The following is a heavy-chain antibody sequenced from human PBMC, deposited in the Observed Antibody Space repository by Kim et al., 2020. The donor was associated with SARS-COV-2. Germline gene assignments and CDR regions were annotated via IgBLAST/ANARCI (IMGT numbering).Heavy chain of an antibody. V-gene: IGHV3-48*02. CDR2: ISSSSSTI. CDR3: ARKSRYSGYDDAFDI. CDR1: GFTFSSYS. Sequence: GGSLRLSCAASGFTFSSYSMNWVRQAPGKGLEWVSYISSSSSTIYYADSVKGRFTISRDNAKNSLYLQMNSLRDEDTAVYYCARKSRYSGYDDAFDIWGQGTMVTVSS. D-gene: IGHD5-12*01. J-gene: IGHJ3*02.